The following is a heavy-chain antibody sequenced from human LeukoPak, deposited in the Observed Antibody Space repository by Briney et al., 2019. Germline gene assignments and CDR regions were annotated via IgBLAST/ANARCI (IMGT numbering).Heavy chain of an antibody. Sequence: GGSLRLSCAASGFTFTSYGMSWVRQAPGKGLEWVANINQDGREKYYVDSVKGRFTISRDNAKNSLYLQMNSLRAEDTAVYFCGSPRRGYWGQGTLVTVSS. CDR3: GSPRRGY. CDR2: INQDGREK. J-gene: IGHJ4*02. CDR1: GFTFTSYG. V-gene: IGHV3-7*01.